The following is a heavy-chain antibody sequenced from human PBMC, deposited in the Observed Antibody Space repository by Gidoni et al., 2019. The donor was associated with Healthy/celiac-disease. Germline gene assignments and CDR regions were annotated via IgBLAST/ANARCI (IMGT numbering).Heavy chain of an antibody. D-gene: IGHD2-15*01. V-gene: IGHV4-59*01. J-gene: IGHJ4*02. CDR2: IYYSGST. CDR3: ARADCSGGSCYPFDY. CDR1: GGPISSYY. Sequence: QVQLQESGPGLVKPSETLSLTCTVSGGPISSYYWSWIRQPPGKGLEWIGYIYYSGSTNYNPSLKSRVTISVDTSKNQFSLKLSSVTAADTAVYYCARADCSGGSCYPFDYWGQGTLVTVSS.